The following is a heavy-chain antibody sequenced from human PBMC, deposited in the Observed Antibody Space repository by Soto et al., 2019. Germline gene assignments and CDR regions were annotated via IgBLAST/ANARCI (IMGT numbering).Heavy chain of an antibody. CDR3: AAGEVGSSSGWGFDP. V-gene: IGHV1-58*01. CDR2: IVVGSGNT. CDR1: GFTFTSSA. D-gene: IGHD6-6*01. J-gene: IGHJ5*02. Sequence: QMPLVQSGPEVKKPGTSVKVSCKASGFTFTSSAVQWVRQARGQRLEWIGWIVVGSGNTNYAQKFQERVTITRDMSTSTAYMELSSLRSEDTAVYYCAAGEVGSSSGWGFDPWGQGTLVTVSS.